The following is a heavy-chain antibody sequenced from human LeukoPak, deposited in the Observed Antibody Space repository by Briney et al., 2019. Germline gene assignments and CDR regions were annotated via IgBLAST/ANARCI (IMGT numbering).Heavy chain of an antibody. CDR1: GFTFDDYA. CDR2: MRNKLYGETT. J-gene: IGHJ1*01. Sequence: GGSLRLSCTTSGFTFDDYAMSWFRQAPGKGLEWITFMRNKLYGETTEYTASVKGRFTISRDDSKSIAYLQMNSLKTEDTAVYYCTSLGGGYSAEYFQHWGQGTLVTVSS. V-gene: IGHV3-49*01. CDR3: TSLGGGYSAEYFQH. D-gene: IGHD4-23*01.